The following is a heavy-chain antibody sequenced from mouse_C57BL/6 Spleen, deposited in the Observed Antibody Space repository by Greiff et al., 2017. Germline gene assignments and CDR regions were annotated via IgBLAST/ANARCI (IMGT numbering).Heavy chain of an antibody. CDR3: TIYYGSSFDC. V-gene: IGHV14-4*01. CDR1: GFNIKDDY. Sequence: EVKLMESGAELVRPGASVKLSCTASGFNIKDDYMHWVKQRPEQGLEWIGWIDPANGDTEYASKFQGKATITADTSSNTAYLQLSSLTSEDTAVYYWTIYYGSSFDCWGQGTTLTVSS. D-gene: IGHD1-1*01. CDR2: IDPANGDT. J-gene: IGHJ2*01.